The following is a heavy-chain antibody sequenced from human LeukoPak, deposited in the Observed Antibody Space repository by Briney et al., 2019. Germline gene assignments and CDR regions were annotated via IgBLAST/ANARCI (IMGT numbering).Heavy chain of an antibody. CDR1: GGSISSYY. CDR2: IYYSGST. D-gene: IGHD3-3*01. J-gene: IGHJ5*02. V-gene: IGHV4-59*08. Sequence: SETLSLTCTVSGGSISSYYWSWIRQPPGKGLEWIGYIYYSGSTYYNPSLKSRVTISVDTSKNQFSLKLSSVTAADTAVYYCARGVPYDFWSGYYFNWFDPWGQGTLVTVSS. CDR3: ARGVPYDFWSGYYFNWFDP.